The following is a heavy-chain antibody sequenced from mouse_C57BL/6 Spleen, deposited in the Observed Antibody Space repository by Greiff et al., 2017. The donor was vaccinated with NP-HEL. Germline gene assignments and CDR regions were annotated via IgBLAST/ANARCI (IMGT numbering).Heavy chain of an antibody. Sequence: EVQLQQSGPELVKPGASVKMSCKASGYTFTDYNMHWVKQSHGKSLEWIGYINPNNGGTSYNQKFKGKATLTVNKSSSTAYMELRSLTSEDSAVYYCARGYYGSSPYDVWGTGTTVTVAS. CDR2: INPNNGGT. J-gene: IGHJ1*03. CDR3: ARGYYGSSPYDV. D-gene: IGHD1-1*01. V-gene: IGHV1-22*01. CDR1: GYTFTDYN.